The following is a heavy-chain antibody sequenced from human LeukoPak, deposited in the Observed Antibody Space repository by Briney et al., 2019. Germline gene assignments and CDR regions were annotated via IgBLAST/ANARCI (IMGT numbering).Heavy chain of an antibody. J-gene: IGHJ5*02. CDR3: ARGEGFDYGDLNWFDP. Sequence: SETLSLTCAVYGGSFSGYYWSWIRQPPGKGLEWIGEINRSGSTNYNPSLKSRVTISVDTSKNQFSLKLSSVTAADTAVYYCARGEGFDYGDLNWFDPWGQGTLVTVSS. D-gene: IGHD4-17*01. CDR1: GGSFSGYY. V-gene: IGHV4-34*01. CDR2: INRSGST.